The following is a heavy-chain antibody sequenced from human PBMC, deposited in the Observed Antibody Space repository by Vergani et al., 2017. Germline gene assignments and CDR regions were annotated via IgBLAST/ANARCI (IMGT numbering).Heavy chain of an antibody. Sequence: QLQLHESGPRLVTPSETLSLTCSVSCTSISGSSDYWGWLRQPPGKGLEWIGSIFYTWTSYYNPSLESRANNSVDTSKNQFSRNLKSVTAAYTAVYYCARQVWGGGGYRFDHWGQGTLVTVAS. CDR1: CTSISGSSDY. CDR3: ARQVWGGGGYRFDH. V-gene: IGHV4-39*01. J-gene: IGHJ4*02. CDR2: IFYTWTS. D-gene: IGHD3-16*01.